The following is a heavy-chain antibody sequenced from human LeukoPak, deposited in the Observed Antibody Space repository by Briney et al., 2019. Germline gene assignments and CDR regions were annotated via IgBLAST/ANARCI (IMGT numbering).Heavy chain of an antibody. D-gene: IGHD3-10*01. CDR3: AKDLLREVRGVSPYYFDY. V-gene: IGHV3-30*02. J-gene: IGHJ4*02. CDR1: GFTFSSYG. Sequence: GGSLRLSCAASGFTFSSYGMHWVRQAPGKGLEWVAFIRYDGSNKYYADSVKGRFTISRDNSKNTLYLQMNSLRAEDTAVYYCAKDLLREVRGVSPYYFDYWGQGTLVTVSS. CDR2: IRYDGSNK.